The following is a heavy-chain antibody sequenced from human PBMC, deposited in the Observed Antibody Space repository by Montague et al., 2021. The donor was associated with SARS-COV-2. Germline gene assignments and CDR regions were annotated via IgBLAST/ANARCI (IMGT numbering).Heavy chain of an antibody. CDR1: GASFSGDY. J-gene: IGHJ3*01. CDR2: ITHTGTI. V-gene: IGHV4-34*01. CDR3: ARGRHGLPSRFPLPVGVAFDL. D-gene: IGHD5-24*01. Sequence: TLSLTCAVYGASFSGDYWSWIRQSQGKGLEWIGEITHTGTINYNPSLESRVAISEDTSNNQFSLKMKSVTAADTAIYYCARGRHGLPSRFPLPVGVAFDLWGQGTTVTVSS.